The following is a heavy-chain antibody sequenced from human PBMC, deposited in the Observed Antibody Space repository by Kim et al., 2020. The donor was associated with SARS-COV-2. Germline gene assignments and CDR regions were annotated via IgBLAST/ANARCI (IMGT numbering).Heavy chain of an antibody. J-gene: IGHJ4*02. CDR3: ARASSRGAYLTYFDY. Sequence: AYSVKGRCTIARDDSKNALHLQMNRLRAEDTAVYYCARASSRGAYLTYFDYWGPGTLVTVSS. D-gene: IGHD1-26*01. V-gene: IGHV3-23*01.